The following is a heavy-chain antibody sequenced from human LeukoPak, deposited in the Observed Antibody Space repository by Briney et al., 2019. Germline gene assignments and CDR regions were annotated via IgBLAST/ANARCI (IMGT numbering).Heavy chain of an antibody. D-gene: IGHD5-24*01. CDR2: IRYDGSNK. CDR3: AKEFPRRDGYNLDY. J-gene: IGHJ4*02. Sequence: GGSLRLSCAASGFTFSDQYMHWVRQAPGKGLEWVAFIRYDGSNKYYADSVKGRFTISRDNSKNTLYLQMNSLRAEDTAVYYCAKEFPRRDGYNLDYWGQGTLVTVSS. V-gene: IGHV3-30*02. CDR1: GFTFSDQY.